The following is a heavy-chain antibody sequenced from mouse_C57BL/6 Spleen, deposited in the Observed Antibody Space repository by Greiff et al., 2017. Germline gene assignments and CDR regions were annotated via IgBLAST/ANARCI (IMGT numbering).Heavy chain of an antibody. D-gene: IGHD3-2*02. CDR1: GFTFSDYY. Sequence: DVMLVESGGGLVQPGGSLKLSCAASGFTFSDYYMYWVRQTPEKRLEWVAYISNGGGSTYYPDTVKGRFTISRDNAKNTLYLQMSRLKSEDTAMYYCARQDSSGYDYFDYWGQGTTLTVSS. CDR3: ARQDSSGYDYFDY. V-gene: IGHV5-12*01. J-gene: IGHJ2*01. CDR2: ISNGGGST.